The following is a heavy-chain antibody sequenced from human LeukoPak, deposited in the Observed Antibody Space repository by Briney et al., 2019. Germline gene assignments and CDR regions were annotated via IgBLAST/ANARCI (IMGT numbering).Heavy chain of an antibody. Sequence: ASETLSLTCTVSGGSISSSNYFWGWIRQPPGKGLEWIGTIYYSGSTYYNPSLRSRVTISVDTSKNQFSLKLSSVTAADTAVYYCARRAYSGSYSHFDYWGQGTLVTVSS. CDR3: ARRAYSGSYSHFDY. J-gene: IGHJ4*02. CDR1: GGSISSSNYF. CDR2: IYYSGST. D-gene: IGHD1-26*01. V-gene: IGHV4-39*01.